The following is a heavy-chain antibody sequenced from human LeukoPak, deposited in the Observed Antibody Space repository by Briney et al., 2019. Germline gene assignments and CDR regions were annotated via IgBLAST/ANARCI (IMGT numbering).Heavy chain of an antibody. V-gene: IGHV3-23*01. J-gene: IGHJ6*03. D-gene: IGHD3-10*01. CDR2: FSGSGGST. CDR1: GFTFSSYA. CDR3: AKESRGSGSFYYYYYMDV. Sequence: PGGSLRLSCAASGFTFSSYAMSWVRQAPGKGLEWVSTFSGSGGSTYYADSVKGRFTISRDNSKNTLYLQMNSLRAEDTAVYYCAKESRGSGSFYYYYYMDVWGKGTTVTISS.